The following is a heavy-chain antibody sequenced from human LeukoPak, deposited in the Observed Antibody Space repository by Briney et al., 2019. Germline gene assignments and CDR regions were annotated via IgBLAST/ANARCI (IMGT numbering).Heavy chain of an antibody. D-gene: IGHD3-22*01. Sequence: GGSLRLSCAASGFTFSSYEMNWVRQAPGKGLEWVANIKLDGSEKYYVDSVKGRFTISRDNAKNSLYLQMNSLRAEDTAVYYCARSRYYYDSRVYWGQGTLVTVSS. CDR1: GFTFSSYE. J-gene: IGHJ4*02. CDR3: ARSRYYYDSRVY. CDR2: IKLDGSEK. V-gene: IGHV3-7*01.